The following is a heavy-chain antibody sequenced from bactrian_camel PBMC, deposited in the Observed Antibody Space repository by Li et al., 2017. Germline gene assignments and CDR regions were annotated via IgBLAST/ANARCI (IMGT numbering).Heavy chain of an antibody. J-gene: IGHJ4*01. CDR1: GFRFDGSD. CDR3: GADLGTCYSSDYVRRKSHAY. CDR2: STSDSST. V-gene: IGHV3S63*01. D-gene: IGHD4*01. Sequence: HVQLVESGGGSVQAGGSLRLSCTASGFRFDGSDWGWYRQGAGRKCEVVSRSTSDSSTDYAGSVKGRFTISQDVVKNLVYLQMTSLKPEDTAMYYCGADLGTCYSSDYVRRKSHAYWGQGTQVTVS.